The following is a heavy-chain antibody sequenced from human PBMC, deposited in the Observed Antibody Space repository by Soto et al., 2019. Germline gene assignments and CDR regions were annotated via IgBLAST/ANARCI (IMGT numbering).Heavy chain of an antibody. Sequence: PGGALRLSCAPSGFTFSSYWMHWVRQAPGEGLVWVSRINTDGSSTSYADSVKGRFTISRDNAKNTLYLQMNSLRTEDTAVYYCARQASFDYWGRGTLVTVSS. V-gene: IGHV3-74*01. CDR3: ARQASFDY. J-gene: IGHJ4*02. CDR2: INTDGSST. CDR1: GFTFSSYW.